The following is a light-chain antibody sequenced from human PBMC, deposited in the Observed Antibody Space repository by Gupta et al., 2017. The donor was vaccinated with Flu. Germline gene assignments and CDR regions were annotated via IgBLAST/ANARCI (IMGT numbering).Light chain of an antibody. CDR2: GAS. CDR3: QQFGNSFT. J-gene: IGKJ2*01. Sequence: GDSSTLSCMASQTMSSSYLAWFQQKPGQAPRLLIYGASGRATGVAGRFSGGGSGTEFTLTISRLEPEDFAMYYCQQFGNSFTFGQGTKVEI. CDR1: QTMSSSY. V-gene: IGKV3-20*01.